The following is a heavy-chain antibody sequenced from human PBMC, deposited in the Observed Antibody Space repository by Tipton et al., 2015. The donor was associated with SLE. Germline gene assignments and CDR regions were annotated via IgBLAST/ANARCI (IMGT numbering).Heavy chain of an antibody. CDR1: GFPFSSFA. CDR2: ISYDGRNK. D-gene: IGHD6-25*01. CDR3: ARDHIAADGNFDS. Sequence: RSLRLSCAASGFPFSSFAVHWVRQAPGKGLEWVAVISYDGRNKFYADSVKGRFTVSRDNSRNSLNLQMNSLGAEDTGVYYCARDHIAADGNFDSWGQGTLVTVSS. J-gene: IGHJ4*02. V-gene: IGHV3-30*14.